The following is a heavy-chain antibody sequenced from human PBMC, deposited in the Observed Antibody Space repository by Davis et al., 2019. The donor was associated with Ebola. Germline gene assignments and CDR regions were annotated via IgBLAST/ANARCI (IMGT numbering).Heavy chain of an antibody. V-gene: IGHV3-23*01. J-gene: IGHJ5*02. CDR3: AKDRRQLWLNWFDP. Sequence: GESLKISCAASGFTFSSYSMNWVRQAPGKGLEWVSAISGSGGSTYYADSVKGRFTISRDNVKNSLFLQMNSLRAEDTAVYYCAKDRRQLWLNWFDPWGQGTLVTVSS. D-gene: IGHD5-18*01. CDR2: ISGSGGST. CDR1: GFTFSSYS.